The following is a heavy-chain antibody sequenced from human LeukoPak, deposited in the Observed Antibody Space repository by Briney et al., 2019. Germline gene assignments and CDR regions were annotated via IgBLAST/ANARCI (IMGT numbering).Heavy chain of an antibody. CDR1: GFTFDDYG. CDR2: ISSSSSYI. Sequence: GGSLRLSCAASGFTFDDYGMSWVRQAPGKGLDWVSSISSSSSYIYYADSVKGRFTISRDNAKNSLYLQMNGLRAEDTAVYYCARGVKSAIGKWNYVWFDPWGPGTLVTVSS. CDR3: ARGVKSAIGKWNYVWFDP. J-gene: IGHJ5*02. V-gene: IGHV3-21*01. D-gene: IGHD1-7*01.